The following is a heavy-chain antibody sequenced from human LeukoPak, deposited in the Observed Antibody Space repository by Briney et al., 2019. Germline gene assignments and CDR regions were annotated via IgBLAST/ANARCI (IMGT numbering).Heavy chain of an antibody. Sequence: GGPVSLSCAPSGFIHCNYGMNGVAEPPEKGVEGVSYICSCSNNILYVVSVKGRFTISRDNAKNSPSLKVITVRCDDTSVYYCARHSSSWTLDYWGRGTLVTVSS. V-gene: IGHV3-48*01. CDR3: ARHSSSWTLDY. CDR1: GFIHCNYG. D-gene: IGHD6-13*01. CDR2: ICSCSNNI. J-gene: IGHJ4*02.